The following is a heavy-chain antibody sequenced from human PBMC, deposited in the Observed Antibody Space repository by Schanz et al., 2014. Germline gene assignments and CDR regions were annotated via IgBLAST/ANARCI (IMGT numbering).Heavy chain of an antibody. V-gene: IGHV3-30*03. D-gene: IGHD1-26*01. CDR3: ARELLPPYYYYYMDV. J-gene: IGHJ6*03. Sequence: QGQLVESGGGVVQPGRSLRLSCAASGFNFANHAIHWVRQGQGNGLQWVAVISSDGSKKLYADSVKGRFIISRDNSKNTLCLQMNSLRAEDTAVYYCARELLPPYYYYYMDVWGKGTTVTVSS. CDR1: GFNFANHA. CDR2: ISSDGSKK.